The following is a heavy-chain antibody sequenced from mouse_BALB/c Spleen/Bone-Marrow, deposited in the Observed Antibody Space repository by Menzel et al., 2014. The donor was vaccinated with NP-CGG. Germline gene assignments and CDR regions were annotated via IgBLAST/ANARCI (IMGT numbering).Heavy chain of an antibody. Sequence: VQLQESGAELAKPGASVKMSCKASGYTFNSYWMRWVKQRPGQGLEWIGYINPSTGYTDYNQKFNDKATLTADKSSSTAYMQLSSLTSKDSAVYYCARGNPLYAMDYWGQGTSVTVSS. D-gene: IGHD2-1*01. J-gene: IGHJ4*01. CDR2: INPSTGYT. CDR1: GYTFNSYW. V-gene: IGHV1-7*01. CDR3: ARGNPLYAMDY.